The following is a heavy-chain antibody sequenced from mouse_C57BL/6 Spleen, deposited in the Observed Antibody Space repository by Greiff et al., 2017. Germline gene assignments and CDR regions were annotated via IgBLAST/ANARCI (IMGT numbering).Heavy chain of an antibody. CDR1: GYTFTSYW. CDR2: IDPSDSYT. J-gene: IGHJ2*01. D-gene: IGHD2-10*01. V-gene: IGHV1-59*01. CDR3: ADPPPSYGGVDY. Sequence: QVQLKQPGAELVRPGTSVKLSCKASGYTFTSYWMHWVKQRPGQGLEWIGVIDPSDSYTNYNQKFKGKATLTVDTSSSTAYMQRSSLTSEDSAVYYCADPPPSYGGVDYWGQGTTLTVSS.